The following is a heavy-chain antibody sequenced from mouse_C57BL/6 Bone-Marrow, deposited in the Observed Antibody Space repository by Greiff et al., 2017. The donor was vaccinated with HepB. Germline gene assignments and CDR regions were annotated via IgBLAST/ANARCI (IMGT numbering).Heavy chain of an antibody. CDR1: GFNIKDDY. CDR3: TTDDGYSGY. J-gene: IGHJ2*01. D-gene: IGHD2-3*01. V-gene: IGHV14-4*01. CDR2: IDPENGDT. Sequence: EVKLVESGAELVRPGASVKLSCTASGFNIKDDYMHWVKQRPEQGLEWIGWIDPENGDTEYASKFQGKATITADTSSNTAYLQLSSLTSEDTAVYYCTTDDGYSGYWGQGTTLTASS.